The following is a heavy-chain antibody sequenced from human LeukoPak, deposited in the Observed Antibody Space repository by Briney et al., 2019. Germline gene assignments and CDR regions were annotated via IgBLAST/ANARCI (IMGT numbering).Heavy chain of an antibody. CDR3: ARVRGDYGGLLGAFDI. CDR1: GGSISSYY. V-gene: IGHV4-59*01. CDR2: IYYSGST. Sequence: PSETLSLTCTVSGGSISSYYWSWIRQPPGKGLEWIGYIYYSGSTNYNPSLKSRVTISVDTSKNQFSLKLSSVTAADTAVYHCARVRGDYGGLLGAFDIWGQGTMVTVSS. J-gene: IGHJ3*02. D-gene: IGHD4-23*01.